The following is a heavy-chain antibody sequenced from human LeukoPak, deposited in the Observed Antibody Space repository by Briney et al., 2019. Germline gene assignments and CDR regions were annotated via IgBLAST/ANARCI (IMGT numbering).Heavy chain of an antibody. CDR2: ISHSGNT. V-gene: IGHV4-31*03. D-gene: IGHD5-24*01. CDR3: ARGRRRWLHGNIYGMDV. Sequence: PSQTLSLTCTVSGGSISSAPYYWSWIRQRPGKGLEWMGYISHSGNTYYNPSLKSRLNISADTSRNQFSLKLSSVTAADTAVYYCARGRRRWLHGNIYGMDVWGQGTTVTVSS. CDR1: GGSISSAPYY. J-gene: IGHJ6*02.